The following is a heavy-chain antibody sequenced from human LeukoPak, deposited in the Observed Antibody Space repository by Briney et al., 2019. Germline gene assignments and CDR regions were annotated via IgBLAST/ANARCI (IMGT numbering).Heavy chain of an antibody. D-gene: IGHD3-22*01. V-gene: IGHV5-51*01. J-gene: IGHJ4*02. CDR1: GYNSTSYW. Sequence: GESLKISCKASGYNSTSYWIDWVRQMPGKGLQWMGIIYPGDSDTRYSPSFQGQVTISADKSISTAYLQWSSLKASDTAMYYCARPHSSGYNNIGYWGQGTLVTVSS. CDR3: ARPHSSGYNNIGY. CDR2: IYPGDSDT.